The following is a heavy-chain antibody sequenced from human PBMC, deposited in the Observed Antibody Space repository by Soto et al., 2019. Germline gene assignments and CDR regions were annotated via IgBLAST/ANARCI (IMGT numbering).Heavy chain of an antibody. CDR3: ARDPHEVWTRYWFDP. V-gene: IGHV1-18*04. Sequence: ASVKVSCKAPRDTFTSYYINWVRQAPGQGLELMGWISAYDGKTTYAEKFQGRVTLTTDTSTSTAYMELRSLRTDDTAIYYCARDPHEVWTRYWFDPWGQGTPVTVSS. J-gene: IGHJ5*02. CDR1: RDTFTSYY. CDR2: ISAYDGKT. D-gene: IGHD3-16*01.